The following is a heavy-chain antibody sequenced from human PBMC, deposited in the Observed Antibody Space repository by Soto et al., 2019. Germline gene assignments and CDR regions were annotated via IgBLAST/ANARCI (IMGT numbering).Heavy chain of an antibody. CDR2: ISGSGGST. J-gene: IGHJ4*02. Sequence: GGSLRLSCAASGFTFSSYAISWVRQAPGKGLEWVSAISGSGGSTYYADSVKGRFTISRDNSKNTLYLQMNSLRAEDTAVYYCAKDPVGSGLFDYWGQGTLVTVSS. CDR3: AKDPVGSGLFDY. V-gene: IGHV3-23*01. CDR1: GFTFSSYA. D-gene: IGHD3-10*01.